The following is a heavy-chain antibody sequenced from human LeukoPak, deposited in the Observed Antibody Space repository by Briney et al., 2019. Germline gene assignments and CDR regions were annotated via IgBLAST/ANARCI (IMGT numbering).Heavy chain of an antibody. CDR3: VHRPSDYTTLTGYQVFDY. CDR1: GFSLSTSGVR. V-gene: IGHV2-5*02. Sequence: SGPTLVKPTQTLTLTCTFSGFSLSTSGVRVGWIRQPPGKALEWLALIYWDDDKRYSPSLKSRLTITKDTSKNQVVLTMTNMDPVDTATYYCVHRPSDYTTLTGYQVFDYWGQGTLVTVSS. D-gene: IGHD3-9*01. J-gene: IGHJ4*02. CDR2: IYWDDDK.